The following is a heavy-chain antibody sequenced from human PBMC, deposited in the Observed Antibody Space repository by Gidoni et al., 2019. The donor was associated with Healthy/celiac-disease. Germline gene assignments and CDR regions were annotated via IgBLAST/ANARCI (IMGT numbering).Heavy chain of an antibody. V-gene: IGHV3-30*18. CDR2: ISYYGSNK. D-gene: IGHD3-16*01. J-gene: IGHJ3*02. CDR3: AKSMILSDAFDI. CDR1: GVTFSSYG. Sequence: QVQLVESGGGVVQPGRSLRLSCAAAGVTFSSYGMPWVRQAPGKGLEWVAVISYYGSNKYYADSVKGRFTISRDNSKNTLYLQMNSLRAEDTAVYYCAKSMILSDAFDIWGQGTMVTVSS.